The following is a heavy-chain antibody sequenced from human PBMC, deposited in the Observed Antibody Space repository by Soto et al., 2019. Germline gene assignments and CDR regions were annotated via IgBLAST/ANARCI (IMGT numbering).Heavy chain of an antibody. CDR2: ISSKNGNT. V-gene: IGHV1-18*01. Sequence: QVQLVQSGADVKKPGASVKVSCKASGYTFSDYGVSWVRQAPGQGLEWMGWISSKNGNTNFAQKFRGRVTMTTDPSTSTVHMELRSLRPDDTAVYYCAREPPETPPDYWVQGTLVTFSS. CDR3: AREPPETPPDY. CDR1: GYTFSDYG. J-gene: IGHJ4*02.